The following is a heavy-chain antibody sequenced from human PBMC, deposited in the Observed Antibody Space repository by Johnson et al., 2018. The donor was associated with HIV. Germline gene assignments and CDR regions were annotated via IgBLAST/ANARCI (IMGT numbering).Heavy chain of an antibody. J-gene: IGHJ3*02. CDR3: ARVSTMIVVARNDAFDI. Sequence: VQLVESGGGVVRPGGSLRLSCAASGFTFDDYGMSWVRQAPGKGLEWVSGINWNGGSIGYADSVKGRFTISRDNAKNSLDLQLNSLRAEDTALYYCARVSTMIVVARNDAFDIWGQGTMVTVSS. CDR2: INWNGGSI. CDR1: GFTFDDYG. V-gene: IGHV3-20*04. D-gene: IGHD3-22*01.